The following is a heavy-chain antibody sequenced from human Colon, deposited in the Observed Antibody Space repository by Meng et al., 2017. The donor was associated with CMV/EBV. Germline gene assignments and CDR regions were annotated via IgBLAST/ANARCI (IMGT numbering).Heavy chain of an antibody. CDR3: AKDPQGD. CDR2: ISGSGGST. J-gene: IGHJ4*02. CDR1: GFTFDAYA. V-gene: IGHV3-23*01. D-gene: IGHD1-26*01. Sequence: SLRLSCAASGFTFDAYAMHWVRQAPGKGLEWVSAISGSGGSTYYADSVKGRFTISRDNSKNTLYLQMSSLRAEDMAVYYCAKDPQGDWGQGTLVTVSS.